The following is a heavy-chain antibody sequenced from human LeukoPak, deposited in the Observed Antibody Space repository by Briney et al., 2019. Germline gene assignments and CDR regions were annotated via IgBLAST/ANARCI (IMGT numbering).Heavy chain of an antibody. Sequence: ETSETLSLPCTVSGGSISGYHWSWIRQPAGEGMEWIGRIYSSGSTNYNPSLKSRVSMSVDTSNNQFSLNLSSVTAADTAVYYCARQRKGAYDFDCWGEGTLVTVSS. CDR1: GGSISGYH. CDR2: IYSSGST. D-gene: IGHD3-16*01. V-gene: IGHV4-4*07. CDR3: ARQRKGAYDFDC. J-gene: IGHJ4*02.